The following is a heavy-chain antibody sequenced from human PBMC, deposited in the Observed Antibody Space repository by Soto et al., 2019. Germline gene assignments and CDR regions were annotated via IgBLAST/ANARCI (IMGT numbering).Heavy chain of an antibody. V-gene: IGHV4-39*01. D-gene: IGHD3-22*01. CDR1: GGSISSSRYY. J-gene: IGHJ6*02. CDR3: AGGDYYHSSGYYFYYYTMDV. Sequence: PSETLSLTSTVSGGSISSSRYYWGWIRQPPGKGLEWIGNVYYGGSTYYNPSLKSRVTISVETPKSQFSLKLSSVTAADTAVYYCAGGDYYHSSGYYFYYYTMDVWDQGTTVTVSS. CDR2: VYYGGST.